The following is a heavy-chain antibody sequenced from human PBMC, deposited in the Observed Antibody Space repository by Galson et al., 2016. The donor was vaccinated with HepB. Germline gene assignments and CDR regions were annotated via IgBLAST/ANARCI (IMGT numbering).Heavy chain of an antibody. CDR1: GGSFSNYY. Sequence: SETLSLTCGVYGGSFSNYYWSWIRQSPGKGLEWIGEVNQNGGTNYNPALEDRVTVSLDTSKKQFSLRLISVTAADPGTYYCVNVEMTPTTVFDYWGQGTLVTVSS. CDR2: VNQNGGT. CDR3: VNVEMTPTTVFDY. J-gene: IGHJ4*02. D-gene: IGHD1-1*01. V-gene: IGHV4-34*01.